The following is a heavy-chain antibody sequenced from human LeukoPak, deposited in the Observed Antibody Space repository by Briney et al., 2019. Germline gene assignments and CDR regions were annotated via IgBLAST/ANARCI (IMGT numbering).Heavy chain of an antibody. D-gene: IGHD6-19*01. J-gene: IGHJ4*02. CDR1: GDSFSSVKDY. Sequence: PSETLSLTCTVSGDSFSSVKDYWAWIRQPPGKGVEWIASGDYSGGTYYNPSLESRVTISADMSKNQFSLKLSSVTAADTAIYYCARERGEEYSSGWYKRNFFDNWGQGTRVTVSS. CDR2: GDYSGGT. CDR3: ARERGEEYSSGWYKRNFFDN. V-gene: IGHV4-39*07.